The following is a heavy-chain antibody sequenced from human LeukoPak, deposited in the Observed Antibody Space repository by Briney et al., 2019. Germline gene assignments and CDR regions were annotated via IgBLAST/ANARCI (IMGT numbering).Heavy chain of an antibody. CDR2: ISGYNGNT. J-gene: IGHJ4*02. D-gene: IGHD3-10*01. CDR1: GYTFTTYN. Sequence: ASVKVSCKASGYTFTTYNINWVRQAPGQGLEWMGWISGYNGNTNYAQKFQGRVTMTRDMSTSTAYMELRSLRSDDTAVYYCARAREFQYYFDYWGQGTLVTVSS. CDR3: ARAREFQYYFDY. V-gene: IGHV1-18*01.